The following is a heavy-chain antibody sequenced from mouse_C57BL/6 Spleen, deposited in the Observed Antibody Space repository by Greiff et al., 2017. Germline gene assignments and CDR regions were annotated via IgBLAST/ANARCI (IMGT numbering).Heavy chain of an antibody. V-gene: IGHV1-22*01. CDR3: ARWAVVATDYFDY. Sequence: EVQLQQSGPELVKPGASVKMSCKASGYTFTDYNMHWVKQSHGKSLEWIGYINPNNGGTSYNQKFKGKATLTVNKSSSTAYMELRSLTSEDSAVYYCARWAVVATDYFDYWGQGTTLTVSS. D-gene: IGHD1-1*01. CDR2: INPNNGGT. J-gene: IGHJ2*01. CDR1: GYTFTDYN.